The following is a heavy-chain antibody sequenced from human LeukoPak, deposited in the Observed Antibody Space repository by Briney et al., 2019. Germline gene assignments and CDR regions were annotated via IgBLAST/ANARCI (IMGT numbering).Heavy chain of an antibody. CDR1: GFTFSAYW. J-gene: IGHJ5*01. D-gene: IGHD7-27*01. CDR2: IRDDGSEE. Sequence: GGPLRLSCAASGFTFSAYWMTWVRQAPGGGLEWVANIRDDGSEEYYGDSVRGRFTISRDNAKNSVDLQMHSLRVEDTAVYYCARVLGLKGFDSWGQGTLVTVSS. V-gene: IGHV3-7*04. CDR3: ARVLGLKGFDS.